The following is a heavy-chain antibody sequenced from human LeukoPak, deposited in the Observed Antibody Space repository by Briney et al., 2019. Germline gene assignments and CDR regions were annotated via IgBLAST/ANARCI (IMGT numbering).Heavy chain of an antibody. CDR3: ARVGAKKGFDY. V-gene: IGHV3-21*01. J-gene: IGHJ4*02. CDR1: GFTFSSYS. Sequence: GGSLRLSCAASGFTFSSYSMNWVRQAPGKGLEWVSSISSSSSYIYYADSVKGRFTISRDNAKNPLYLQMNSLRAEDTAVYYCARVGAKKGFDYWGQGTLVTVSS. CDR2: ISSSSSYI. D-gene: IGHD1-26*01.